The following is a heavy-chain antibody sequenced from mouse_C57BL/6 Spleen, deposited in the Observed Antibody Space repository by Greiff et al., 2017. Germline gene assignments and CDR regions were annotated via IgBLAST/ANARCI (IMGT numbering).Heavy chain of an antibody. CDR1: GYTFTSYW. Sequence: QVQLKQPGAELVRPGTSVKLSCKASGYTFTSYWMHWVKQRPGQGLEWIGVIDPSDSYTNYNQKFKGKATLTVDTSSSTAYMQLSSLTAEDSAVYYCARESLLRGFDYWGQGTTLTVSS. V-gene: IGHV1-59*01. D-gene: IGHD1-1*01. CDR2: IDPSDSYT. J-gene: IGHJ2*01. CDR3: ARESLLRGFDY.